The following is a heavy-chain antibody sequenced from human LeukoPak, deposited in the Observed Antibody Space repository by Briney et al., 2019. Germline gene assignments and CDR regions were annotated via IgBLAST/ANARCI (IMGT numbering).Heavy chain of an antibody. V-gene: IGHV3-11*04. Sequence: PGGSLRLSCAASGFTFSDYYMSWIRQAPGKGLEWVSYISSSGSTIYYADSVKGRFTISRDNAKNSLYLQMNSLRAEDTAVYYCTVGSYYYDSSGYYDELNDYWGQGSLVTVSS. J-gene: IGHJ4*02. CDR3: TVGSYYYDSSGYYDELNDY. D-gene: IGHD3-22*01. CDR1: GFTFSDYY. CDR2: ISSSGSTI.